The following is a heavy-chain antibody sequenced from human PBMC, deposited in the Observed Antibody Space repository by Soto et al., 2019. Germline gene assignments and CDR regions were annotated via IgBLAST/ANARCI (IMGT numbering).Heavy chain of an antibody. J-gene: IGHJ4*02. Sequence: EVQLLESGGGLVQPGGSLRLSCAASGFTFSSYAMSWVRQAPGKGLEWVSAISGSGGGTYYADSVKGRFTISRDNSKNTLYLQMNSLRTEDTAVYYCAKENGYSSSWFEFDYWGQGTLVTVSS. D-gene: IGHD6-13*01. V-gene: IGHV3-23*01. CDR3: AKENGYSSSWFEFDY. CDR2: ISGSGGGT. CDR1: GFTFSSYA.